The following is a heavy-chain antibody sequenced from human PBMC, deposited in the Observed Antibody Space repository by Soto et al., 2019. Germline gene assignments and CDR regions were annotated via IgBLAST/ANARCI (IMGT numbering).Heavy chain of an antibody. J-gene: IGHJ6*01. Sequence: GGSLRLSCAASGFTFSSYWMSWVRQAPGKGLEWVANIKQDGSEKYYVDSVKGRFTISRDNAKNSLYLQMNSLRAEDTAVYYCAREGAAGTYYYYYYGMDVWGQGTTVTV. V-gene: IGHV3-7*01. D-gene: IGHD6-13*01. CDR2: IKQDGSEK. CDR3: AREGAAGTYYYYYYGMDV. CDR1: GFTFSSYW.